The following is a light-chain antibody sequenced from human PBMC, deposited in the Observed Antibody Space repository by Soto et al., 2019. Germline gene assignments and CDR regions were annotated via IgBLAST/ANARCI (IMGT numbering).Light chain of an antibody. V-gene: IGKV3-20*01. CDR1: QSVSNNY. Sequence: EIVLTQSPGTLSLSPGERATLSCRASQSVSNNYLAWYQQKPGQAPRLLIYGASNRATGIPDRLSGSGSGTDFTLTISRLEPEDFAVYYCQQYGSSGTFGQGTKVDIK. J-gene: IGKJ1*01. CDR3: QQYGSSGT. CDR2: GAS.